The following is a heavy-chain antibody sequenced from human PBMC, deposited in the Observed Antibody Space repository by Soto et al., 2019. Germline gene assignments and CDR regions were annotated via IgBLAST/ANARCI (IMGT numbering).Heavy chain of an antibody. V-gene: IGHV1-2*04. CDR3: ARARANVAPNWFDP. Sequence: QVQLVQSGAEVKKPGASVKVSCKASGYTFSDYYVHWVRQAPGQGLEWMGWINPYSGATNYAQKFQDWVTMTGDAXXSTAYLELTTLLSDDTAVYYCARARANVAPNWFDPWGQGTLVIVSS. CDR2: INPYSGAT. CDR1: GYTFSDYY. D-gene: IGHD5-12*01. J-gene: IGHJ5*02.